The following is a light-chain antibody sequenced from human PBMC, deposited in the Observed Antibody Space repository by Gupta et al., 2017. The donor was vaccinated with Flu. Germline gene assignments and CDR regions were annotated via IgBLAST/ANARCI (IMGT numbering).Light chain of an antibody. V-gene: IGLV2-23*01. J-gene: IGLJ2*01. CDR1: SSDVGSYNL. CDR3: CSDAGSSTLV. Sequence: SALTQPASVSGSPGQSITISCTGTSSDVGSYNLVSWYQQHPGKAPKLMIYEGSKRPAGVATRFSGSKSGNTASLTISGLQAEDEADYYCCSDAGSSTLVFGGGTKLTVL. CDR2: EGS.